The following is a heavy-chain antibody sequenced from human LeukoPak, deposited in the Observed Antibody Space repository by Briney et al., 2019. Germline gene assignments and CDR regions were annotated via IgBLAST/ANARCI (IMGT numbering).Heavy chain of an antibody. Sequence: GGSLRLSCAASGFTFSSYSMNWVRQAPGKGLEWVSSISSSSSYIYYADSVKGRFTISRDNAKSSLYLQMNSLRAEDTAVYYCASEEWELEIQWGQGTLVTVSP. CDR2: ISSSSSYI. J-gene: IGHJ4*02. D-gene: IGHD1-26*01. V-gene: IGHV3-21*01. CDR1: GFTFSSYS. CDR3: ASEEWELEIQ.